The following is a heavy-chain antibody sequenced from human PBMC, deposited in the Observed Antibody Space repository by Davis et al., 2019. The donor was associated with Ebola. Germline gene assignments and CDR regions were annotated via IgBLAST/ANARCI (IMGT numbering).Heavy chain of an antibody. J-gene: IGHJ4*02. CDR1: GGSFSGYY. D-gene: IGHD2-2*02. V-gene: IGHV4-59*08. Sequence: MPSETLSLTCAVYGGSFSGYYWSWIRQPPGKGLEWIGYIYYSGSTNYNPSLKSRVTISVDTSKNQFSLKLSSVTAADTAVYYCARSLYLPLDYWGQGTLVTVSS. CDR3: ARSLYLPLDY. CDR2: IYYSGST.